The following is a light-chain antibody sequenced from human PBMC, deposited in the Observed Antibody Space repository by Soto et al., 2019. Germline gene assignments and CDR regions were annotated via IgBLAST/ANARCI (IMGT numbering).Light chain of an antibody. V-gene: IGLV1-47*01. J-gene: IGLJ3*02. CDR3: AAWDDSLSGGV. Sequence: QSVLTQPPSASGTPGQRVTISCSGSNSNIGVNSVYWFQQLPDTAPKLLIYRNNQRPSGVPDRFSGSKSGTSASLAISGLRSEDEAEYYCAAWDDSLSGGVFGGGTKLTVL. CDR1: NSNIGVNS. CDR2: RNN.